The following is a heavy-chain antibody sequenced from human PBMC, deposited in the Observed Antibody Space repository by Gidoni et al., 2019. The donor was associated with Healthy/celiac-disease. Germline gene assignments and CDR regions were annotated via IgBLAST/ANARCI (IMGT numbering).Heavy chain of an antibody. V-gene: IGHV3-21*01. J-gene: IGHJ4*02. CDR2: ISSSSRYI. Sequence: EVQLVESGGGLVKPGGSLRLSCAASGFTFSSYSMNWVRQAPGKGLEWVSSISSSSRYIYYADSVKGRFTISRDNAKNSLYLQMNSLRAEDTAVYYCARVSTRVIDYDSSGYHRGHFDYWGQGTLVTVSS. D-gene: IGHD3-22*01. CDR1: GFTFSSYS. CDR3: ARVSTRVIDYDSSGYHRGHFDY.